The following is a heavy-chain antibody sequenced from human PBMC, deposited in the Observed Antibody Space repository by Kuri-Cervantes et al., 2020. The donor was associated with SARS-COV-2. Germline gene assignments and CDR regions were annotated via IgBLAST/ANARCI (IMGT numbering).Heavy chain of an antibody. CDR2: IYNSGST. Sequence: ESLKISCTVSGYSISSCYYWGWIRQPPGKGVEWLGSIYNSGSTYYNPSLKSRVTISVDTSKNQFSLKLSSVTAADTAVYYCAINTENLTNVTVRGWYYELWGRGTLVTVSS. V-gene: IGHV4-38-2*02. J-gene: IGHJ2*01. CDR1: GYSISSCYY. CDR3: AINTENLTNVTVRGWYYEL. D-gene: IGHD4-11*01.